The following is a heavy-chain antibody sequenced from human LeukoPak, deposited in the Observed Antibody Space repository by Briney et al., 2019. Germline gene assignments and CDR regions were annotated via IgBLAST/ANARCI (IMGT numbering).Heavy chain of an antibody. V-gene: IGHV3-30-3*01. J-gene: IGHJ4*02. CDR3: ARSRTLYSYRQRGDCGGDCYPGY. D-gene: IGHD2-21*01. Sequence: GGSLRLSCAASGFTFSSYAMHWVRQAPGKGLEWVAVISYDGSNKYYADSVKGRVTISRDNSKNTLYLQMNSLRAEDTAVYYCARSRTLYSYRQRGDCGGDCYPGYWGQGTLVTVSS. CDR1: GFTFSSYA. CDR2: ISYDGSNK.